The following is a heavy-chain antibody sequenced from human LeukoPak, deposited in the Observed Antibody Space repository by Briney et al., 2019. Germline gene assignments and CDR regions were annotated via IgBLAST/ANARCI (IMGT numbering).Heavy chain of an antibody. CDR2: IGTSGDT. J-gene: IGHJ6*04. CDR3: AKNRPVDV. V-gene: IGHV3-23*01. CDR1: GFSFSSDI. Sequence: GGSLRLSCAASGFSFSSDIMSWVRQAPGKGLEWVSLIGTSGDTYYADSVKGRFTISRDNSKNTLYLQMNSLRAEDTAVYYCAKNRPVDVWGKGTTVTVSS.